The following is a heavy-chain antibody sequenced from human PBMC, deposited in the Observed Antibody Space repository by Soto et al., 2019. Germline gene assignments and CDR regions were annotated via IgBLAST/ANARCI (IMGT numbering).Heavy chain of an antibody. CDR3: ARHASTHWLVRGMDV. CDR1: GYSFTSYW. V-gene: IGHV5-51*01. CDR2: IYPGDSDT. J-gene: IGHJ6*02. D-gene: IGHD6-19*01. Sequence: GESLKISCKGSGYSFTSYWIGWVRQMPGKGLEWMGIIYPGDSDTRYSPSFQGQVTISADKSISTAYLQWSSLKASDTAMYYCARHASTHWLVRGMDVWGQGTTVTVSS.